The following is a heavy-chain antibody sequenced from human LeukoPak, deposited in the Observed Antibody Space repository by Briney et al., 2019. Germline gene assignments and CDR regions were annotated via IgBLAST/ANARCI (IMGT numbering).Heavy chain of an antibody. CDR2: ISGSGGST. Sequence: GGSLRLSCAASGFTFSSYAMSWVRQAPGKGLEWVSAISGSGGSTYYADSVKGRFTISRDNSKNTLYLQMNSLRAEDTAVYYCAKDSDGAYYYGMDVWGQGTTVTVSS. CDR3: AKDSDGAYYYGMDV. CDR1: GFTFSSYA. V-gene: IGHV3-23*01. J-gene: IGHJ6*02. D-gene: IGHD2-21*02.